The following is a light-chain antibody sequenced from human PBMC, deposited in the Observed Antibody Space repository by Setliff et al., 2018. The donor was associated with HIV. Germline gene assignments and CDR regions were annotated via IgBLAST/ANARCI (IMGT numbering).Light chain of an antibody. CDR2: DVT. J-gene: IGLJ1*01. V-gene: IGLV2-14*03. CDR3: SSYTSSSTLV. Sequence: QSALSQPPSVSGSPGQSVSISCAELGDDDYVSWYQQHPGKAPKLVIYDVTRRPSGVPSRFSGSKSGNTASLTISGLQAEDEADYYCSSYTSSSTLVFGTGTKVTVL. CDR1: GDDDY.